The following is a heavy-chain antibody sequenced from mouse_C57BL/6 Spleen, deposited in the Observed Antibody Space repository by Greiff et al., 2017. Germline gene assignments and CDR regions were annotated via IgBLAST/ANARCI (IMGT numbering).Heavy chain of an antibody. Sequence: QVQLQQSGAELVRPGASVKLSCKASGYTFTVYYINWVKQRPGQGLEWIARIYPGGGNTYYNEKFKGKATLTAEKSSSTAYMQLSSLTSEDSAVYFCARGETYYSNYVACFAYWGQGTPVTVAA. J-gene: IGHJ3*01. CDR2: IYPGGGNT. CDR1: GYTFTVYY. V-gene: IGHV1-76*01. D-gene: IGHD2-5*01. CDR3: ARGETYYSNYVACFAY.